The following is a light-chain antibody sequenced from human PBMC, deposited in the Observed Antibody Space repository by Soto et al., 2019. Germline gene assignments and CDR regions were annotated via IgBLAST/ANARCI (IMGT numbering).Light chain of an antibody. CDR1: QSVNNY. Sequence: EIVLTQSPATLSLSPGERATLSCRASQSVNNYLAWYQQKPDQAPRLLIYDASSRATDIPARFGGSGSGTDFTLTISSLEPEDFATYYCHQCSNWPLTVGGGTKVEIK. CDR2: DAS. J-gene: IGKJ4*01. V-gene: IGKV3-11*01. CDR3: HQCSNWPLT.